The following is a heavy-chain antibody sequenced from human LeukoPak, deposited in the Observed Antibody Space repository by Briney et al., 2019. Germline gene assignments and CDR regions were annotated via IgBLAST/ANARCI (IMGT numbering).Heavy chain of an antibody. CDR1: GGSVSRNY. D-gene: IGHD3-10*01. CDR3: ARSLGAASHFDY. Sequence: PSETLSLTCSVSGGSVSRNYWSWVRQPPGEGLEWHGYIHNSGSANFKPPRKTRSPIPVTTPKNHFSRKLSAVTAADTAVYYCARSLGAASHFDYWGQGTLVTVSS. J-gene: IGHJ4*02. CDR2: IHNSGSA. V-gene: IGHV4-59*02.